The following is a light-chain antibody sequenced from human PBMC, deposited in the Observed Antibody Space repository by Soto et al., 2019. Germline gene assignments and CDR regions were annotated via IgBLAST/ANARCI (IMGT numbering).Light chain of an antibody. J-gene: IGLJ2*01. V-gene: IGLV1-44*01. CDR3: AAWDDSLNGDVV. CDR1: SSNIGSNT. CDR2: SNN. Sequence: QSVLTQPPSASGTPGQRVTISCSGSSSNIGSNTVNWYQQLPGTAPKLLIYSNNQRPSGVPDRFSGSKSGTSASLAISGFQSEDEADYYCAAWDDSLNGDVVFGGGTQLTVL.